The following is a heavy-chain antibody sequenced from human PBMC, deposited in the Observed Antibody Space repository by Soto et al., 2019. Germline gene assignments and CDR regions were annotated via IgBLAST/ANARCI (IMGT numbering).Heavy chain of an antibody. CDR3: AIVTSMVRGVLDSWFDP. CDR2: IIPMYGPA. Sequence: QVPLVQSGAEVKKPGSSVTVSCKASGGTFSSYAINWVRQAPGQGLEWMGGIIPMYGPAKYAQRFQGRVTITAVESTTTGYMERTIVTSLDTAVYYRAIVTSMVRGVLDSWFDPWGHGTLFTASS. J-gene: IGHJ5*02. V-gene: IGHV1-69*01. D-gene: IGHD3-10*01. CDR1: GGTFSSYA.